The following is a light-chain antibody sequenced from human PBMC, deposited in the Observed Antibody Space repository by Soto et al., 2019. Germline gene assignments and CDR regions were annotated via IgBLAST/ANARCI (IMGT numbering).Light chain of an antibody. CDR3: QQYNSYWT. CDR1: QGISSA. J-gene: IGKJ1*01. V-gene: IGKV1-13*02. Sequence: IQLTQSPSSLSASVGDRVTITCRASQGISSALAWYQQKPGKAPKLLIYDASSLESGVPSRFSGSGSGTEFTLTISSLQPDDFATYYCQQYNSYWTFGQGTKVDI. CDR2: DAS.